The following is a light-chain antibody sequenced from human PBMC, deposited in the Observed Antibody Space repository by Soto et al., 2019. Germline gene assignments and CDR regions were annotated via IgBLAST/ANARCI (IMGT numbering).Light chain of an antibody. V-gene: IGKV1-9*01. CDR2: GAY. CDR1: QDLDNY. Sequence: DIQLSQSPSLLSASIEDRVTITCRASQDLDNYLAWYRQTPGEAPKLLIYGAYTLQSGVPRRFSGAGSGTEFSLTISSLQPEDFAIYYCQQLNGSPPITFGQGTRVDIK. CDR3: QQLNGSPPIT. J-gene: IGKJ5*01.